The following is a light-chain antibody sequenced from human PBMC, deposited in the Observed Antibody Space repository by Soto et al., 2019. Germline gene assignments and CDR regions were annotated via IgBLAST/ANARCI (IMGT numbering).Light chain of an antibody. J-gene: IGKJ1*01. V-gene: IGKV1-39*01. CDR1: QNIDMY. CDR3: QHTFNSPPWT. CDR2: GAS. Sequence: DIHITQSPSSLSSSVLETFTITCRASQNIDMYLNWYQQKPGKAPRVLISGASNLQSGVPSRFSGSGSETDFTLTISSLQSEDFASYFCQHTFNSPPWTFGQGTKVDNK.